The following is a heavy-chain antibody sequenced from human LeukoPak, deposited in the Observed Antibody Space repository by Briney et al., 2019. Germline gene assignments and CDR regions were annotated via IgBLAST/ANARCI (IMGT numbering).Heavy chain of an antibody. CDR2: IEGDGTGT. V-gene: IGHV3-74*01. CDR3: TRDYYYRMDV. J-gene: IGHJ6*04. CDR1: GFTFSDNW. Sequence: PGGSLRLSCAASGFTFSDNWMHWVRRAPGKGLVWVSRIEGDGTGTVYADSVKGRFTISRDNAKNTLYLQMNSLRAEDTAVYYCTRDYYYRMDVWGEGTTVTVSS.